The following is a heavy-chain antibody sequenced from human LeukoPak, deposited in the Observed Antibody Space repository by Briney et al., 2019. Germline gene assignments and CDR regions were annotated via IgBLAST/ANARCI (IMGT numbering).Heavy chain of an antibody. CDR3: ARDQGSSGWSFDAFDI. CDR1: GYTFTGYY. Sequence: ASVKVSCKASGYTFTGYYMHWVRQAPGQGLEWMGRINPNSGGTNYAQKFQGWVTMTRDTSISTAYMELSRLRSDDTAVYYCARDQGSSGWSFDAFDIWGQGTMVTVSS. V-gene: IGHV1-2*04. CDR2: INPNSGGT. J-gene: IGHJ3*02. D-gene: IGHD6-19*01.